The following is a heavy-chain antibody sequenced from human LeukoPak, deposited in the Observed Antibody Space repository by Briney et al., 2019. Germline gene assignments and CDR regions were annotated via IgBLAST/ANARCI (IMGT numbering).Heavy chain of an antibody. CDR1: GFTFSSYA. Sequence: GGSLRLSCAASGFTFSSYAMHWVRQAPGKGLEWVAVISYDGSNKYYADSVKGRFTISRDNSKNTLYLQMNSLRAEDTAVYYCARSLSTSWSRPHDLYSSGVGYWGQGTLVTASS. D-gene: IGHD6-19*01. V-gene: IGHV3-30-3*01. J-gene: IGHJ4*02. CDR2: ISYDGSNK. CDR3: ARSLSTSWSRPHDLYSSGVGY.